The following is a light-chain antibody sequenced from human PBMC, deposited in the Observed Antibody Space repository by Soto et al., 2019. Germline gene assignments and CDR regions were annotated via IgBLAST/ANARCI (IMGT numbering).Light chain of an antibody. CDR1: SSVVGAYDY. CDR3: SSYTSSSTRV. Sequence: QSVRTQPASVSGSPGQSITISCTGTSSVVGAYDYVSWYQQHPDKAPKLMIYEVSNRPSGVSNRFSGSKSVNTATLTISGLQADDEADYYCSSYTSSSTRVFGTGTKVTVL. J-gene: IGLJ1*01. V-gene: IGLV2-14*03. CDR2: EVS.